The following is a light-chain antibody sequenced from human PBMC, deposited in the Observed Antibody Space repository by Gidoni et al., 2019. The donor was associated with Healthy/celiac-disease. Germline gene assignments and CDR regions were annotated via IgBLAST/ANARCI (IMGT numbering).Light chain of an antibody. CDR2: AAS. J-gene: IGKJ4*01. Sequence: DIQMTQSPSSLSASVGDRVTITCLASQSISSYLNWYQQKPGKAPKLLIYAASSLQSGAPSRFSGSGSGTDFTLTISSLQPEDFATYYCQQSYSTPLTFGGGTKVEIK. V-gene: IGKV1-39*01. CDR1: QSISSY. CDR3: QQSYSTPLT.